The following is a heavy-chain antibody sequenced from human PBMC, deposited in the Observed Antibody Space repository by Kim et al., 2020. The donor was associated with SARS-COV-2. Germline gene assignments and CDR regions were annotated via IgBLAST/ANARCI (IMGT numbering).Heavy chain of an antibody. J-gene: IGHJ2*01. CDR3: AKPAETDYGDPNWYFDL. V-gene: IGHV3-9*01. D-gene: IGHD4-17*01. CDR1: GFTFDDYA. CDR2: ISWNSGSI. Sequence: GGSMRLSCAASGFTFDDYAMHWVRQAPGKGLEWVSGISWNSGSIGYADSVKGRFTISRDNAKNSLYLQMNSLRAEDTALYYCAKPAETDYGDPNWYFDLWARGTLVTVSS.